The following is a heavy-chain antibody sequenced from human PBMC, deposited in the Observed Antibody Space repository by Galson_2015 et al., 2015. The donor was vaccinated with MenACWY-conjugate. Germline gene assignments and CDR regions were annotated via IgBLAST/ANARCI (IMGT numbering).Heavy chain of an antibody. CDR2: IKSKTHSGTP. CDR1: GFTFGNAW. V-gene: IGHV3-15*01. D-gene: IGHD2/OR15-2a*01. CDR3: TTDYFGQYFFDS. J-gene: IGHJ4*02. Sequence: SLRLSCAASGFTFGNAWMTWVRQAPGKGLEWVGRIKSKTHSGTPDYAAPVNGRFTISRDDSRNTVYLEMNGLKAEDTGLYCCTTDYFGQYFFDSWGQGTPVTVSS.